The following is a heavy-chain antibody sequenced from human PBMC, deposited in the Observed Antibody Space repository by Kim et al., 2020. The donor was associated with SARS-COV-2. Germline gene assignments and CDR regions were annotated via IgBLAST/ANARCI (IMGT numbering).Heavy chain of an antibody. Sequence: ASVKVSCKASGYTFTSYYMHWVRQAPGQGLEWMGIINPSGGSTSYAQKFQGRVTMTRDTSTNTVYMELSSLRSEDTAVYYCARDIKMRVIVVVIARNYYYGMDVWGQGTTVTVSS. J-gene: IGHJ6*02. CDR3: ARDIKMRVIVVVIARNYYYGMDV. D-gene: IGHD3-22*01. V-gene: IGHV1-46*01. CDR2: INPSGGST. CDR1: GYTFTSYY.